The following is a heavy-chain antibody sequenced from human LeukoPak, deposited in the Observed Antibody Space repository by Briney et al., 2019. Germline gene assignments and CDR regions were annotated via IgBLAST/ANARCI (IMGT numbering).Heavy chain of an antibody. J-gene: IGHJ6*02. CDR1: GYTFTGYY. Sequence: ASVKVSCKASGYTFTGYYMHWVRQAPGQGLEWMGRINPNSGGTNYAQKFQGRVTMTRDTSISTAYMELSRLRSDDTAVYYCATPSSLTGDYYGMDVWGQGTTVTVSS. D-gene: IGHD1-14*01. CDR2: INPNSGGT. CDR3: ATPSSLTGDYYGMDV. V-gene: IGHV1-2*06.